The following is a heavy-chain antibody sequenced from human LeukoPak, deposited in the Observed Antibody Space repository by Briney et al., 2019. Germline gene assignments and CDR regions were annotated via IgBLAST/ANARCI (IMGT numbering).Heavy chain of an antibody. CDR1: GFTFSDYY. V-gene: IGHV3-11*01. D-gene: IGHD2-15*01. CDR3: ARYIPPPWWLSTVELGLYGMDV. Sequence: GGSLRLSRAASGFTFSDYYMSWIRQAPGKGLEWVSYISSSGSTIYYADSVKGRFTISRDNAKNSLYLQMNSLRAEDTAVYYCARYIPPPWWLSTVELGLYGMDVWGQGTTVTVSS. CDR2: ISSSGSTI. J-gene: IGHJ6*02.